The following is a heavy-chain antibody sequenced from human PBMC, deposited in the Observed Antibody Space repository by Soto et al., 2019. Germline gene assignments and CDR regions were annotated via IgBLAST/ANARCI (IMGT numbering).Heavy chain of an antibody. CDR3: VRDFDY. CDR2: ISYDGSNK. J-gene: IGHJ4*02. V-gene: IGHV3-30-3*01. CDR1: GFPFSSCA. Sequence: GGSLRLSCAASGFPFSSCAMHWVRQAPGKGLEWVAVISYDGSNKYYADSVKGRFTISRDNSKNTLYLQMNSLRAEDTAVYYGVRDFDYWGQGTLVTVSS.